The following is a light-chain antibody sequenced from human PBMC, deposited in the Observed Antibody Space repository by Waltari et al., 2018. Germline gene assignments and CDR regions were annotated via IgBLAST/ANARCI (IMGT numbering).Light chain of an antibody. Sequence: QSSLTQPASVSGSPGQSITISCRRTSSDLRNVNCVSWYQQYPGKAPKLIIYDVNNRPSGVSDRFSGSTSGNTASLAIGGLQAEDEADYYCQSFDIRLSGGVVFGGGTKVTVL. J-gene: IGLJ3*02. CDR3: QSFDIRLSGGVV. CDR1: SSDLRNVNC. CDR2: DVN. V-gene: IGLV2-14*03.